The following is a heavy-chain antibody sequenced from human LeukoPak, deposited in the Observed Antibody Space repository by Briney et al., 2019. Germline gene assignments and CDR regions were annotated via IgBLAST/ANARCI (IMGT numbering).Heavy chain of an antibody. CDR3: AKDGLATARNAFDI. D-gene: IGHD6-13*01. V-gene: IGHV3-30*18. J-gene: IGHJ3*02. Sequence: PGGSLGLSCAASGFTFSSVGMHWVRQAPGKGLEWVALISYDGSNKYYADSVKGRFTISRDSSKNTLYLQMNSLRAEDTSVYYCAKDGLATARNAFDIWGQGTMVTVSS. CDR2: ISYDGSNK. CDR1: GFTFSSVG.